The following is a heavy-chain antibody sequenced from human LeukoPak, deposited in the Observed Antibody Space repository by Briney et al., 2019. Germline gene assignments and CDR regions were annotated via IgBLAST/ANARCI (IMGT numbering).Heavy chain of an antibody. J-gene: IGHJ4*02. D-gene: IGHD4-23*01. CDR3: ARDGYGGNRNFDY. V-gene: IGHV4-39*01. CDR2: IYYSGST. Sequence: SETLSLTCTVSGGSISSSSYYWGWIRQHPGKGLEWIGSIYYSGSTYYNPSLKSRVTISVDTSKNQFSLKLSSVTAADTAVYYCARDGYGGNRNFDYWGQGTLVTVSS. CDR1: GGSISSSSYY.